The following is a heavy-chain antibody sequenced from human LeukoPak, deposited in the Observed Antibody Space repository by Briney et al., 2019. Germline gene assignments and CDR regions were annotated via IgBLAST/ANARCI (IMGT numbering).Heavy chain of an antibody. Sequence: ASVNVSCKASGFLYSNFGFSWVRQAPGQGLEWMGWISAYSGDTKYAQKFQGRLSMTTDTSTSTVYMGLENLRSNDTAIYYCARDLVWDRRSRGYYFDHWGQGTLVTVSS. J-gene: IGHJ4*02. D-gene: IGHD1-26*01. V-gene: IGHV1-18*01. CDR2: ISAYSGDT. CDR3: ARDLVWDRRSRGYYFDH. CDR1: GFLYSNFG.